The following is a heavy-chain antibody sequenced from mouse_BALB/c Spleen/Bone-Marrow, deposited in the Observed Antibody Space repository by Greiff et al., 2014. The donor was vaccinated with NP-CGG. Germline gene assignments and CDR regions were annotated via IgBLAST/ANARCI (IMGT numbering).Heavy chain of an antibody. CDR1: GYTFTSYW. V-gene: IGHV1S81*02. CDR2: IDPSTGRT. D-gene: IGHD2-2*01. CDR3: ARIYGFDY. J-gene: IGHJ2*01. Sequence: VQLQQSGAELVKPGASVKLSCKASGYTFTSYWMHWVKQRPGQGLEWIGEIDPSTGRTDYNKKFKSQATLTVDKSSSTAYMHLSSLTSEVSAVYYCARIYGFDYWGQGTTLTVSS.